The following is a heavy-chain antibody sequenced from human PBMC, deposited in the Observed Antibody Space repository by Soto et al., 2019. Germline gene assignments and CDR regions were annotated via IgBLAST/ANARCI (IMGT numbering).Heavy chain of an antibody. CDR3: AIRKTGSYFDY. J-gene: IGHJ4*03. CDR2: IGASGAGT. V-gene: IGHV3-23*01. D-gene: IGHD3-9*01. CDR1: GFTFGSYS. Sequence: PGGSLRLSCAASGFTFGSYSMSWVRQAPGKGLEWVSAIGASGAGTFYADSVKGRVTISRYNSKNTLHLQMNSLRAEDTAVYYCAIRKTGSYFDYWGQGTTVTVSS.